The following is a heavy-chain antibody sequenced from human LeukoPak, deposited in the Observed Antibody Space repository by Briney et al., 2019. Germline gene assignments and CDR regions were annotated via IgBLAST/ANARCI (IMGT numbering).Heavy chain of an antibody. Sequence: PGGSLRLSCAASGFTFSSYWMHWVRQAPGKGLVWVSRISTDGSSAIYADSVRGRFTISRDNSMNTLYLQMNSLRAEDSAMYYCAKSVGVSGSQTQPLDSWGQGTPVTVSS. CDR2: ISTDGSSA. CDR1: GFTFSSYW. D-gene: IGHD3-10*01. V-gene: IGHV3-74*01. J-gene: IGHJ4*02. CDR3: AKSVGVSGSQTQPLDS.